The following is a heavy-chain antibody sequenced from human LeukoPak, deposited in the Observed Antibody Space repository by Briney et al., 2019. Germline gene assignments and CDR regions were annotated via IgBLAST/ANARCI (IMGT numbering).Heavy chain of an antibody. CDR2: TSDSGDRT. CDR3: AKGLGTSGYHDY. CDR1: GFPFSNYA. Sequence: GGSLRLSCAASGFPFSNYAMTWVRQAPGKGLERVSGTSDSGDRTYYADSVKGRFTISRDNSKNMLYLQMNSLRVEDTALYYCAKGLGTSGYHDYWGQGTLVTVSS. V-gene: IGHV3-23*01. D-gene: IGHD3-22*01. J-gene: IGHJ4*02.